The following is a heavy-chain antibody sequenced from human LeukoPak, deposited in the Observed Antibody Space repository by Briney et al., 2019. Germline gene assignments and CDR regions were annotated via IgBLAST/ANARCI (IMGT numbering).Heavy chain of an antibody. D-gene: IGHD3-10*01. CDR2: SYDIGNT. V-gene: IGHV4-31*03. CDR3: ATLVVEGRFGEHKGYFNY. CDR1: GGSISNGIYY. J-gene: IGHJ4*02. Sequence: PSETLSLTCTVSGGSISNGIYYWSWIRQHPGRGLEWIGYSYDIGNTYYNPALNSRVTILVDTSKKQFSLKLSSVTAADTAVYYCATLVVEGRFGEHKGYFNYWGQGTLVTVSS.